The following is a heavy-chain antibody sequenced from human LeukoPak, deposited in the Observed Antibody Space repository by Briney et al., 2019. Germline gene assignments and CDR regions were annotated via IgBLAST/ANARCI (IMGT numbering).Heavy chain of an antibody. D-gene: IGHD6-19*01. CDR2: ISGSGGST. J-gene: IGHJ4*02. V-gene: IGHV3-23*01. Sequence: GGSLRLSCEASGFTFTTYSMTWVRQAPGKGLEWVSAISGSGGSTYYADSVKGRFTISRDNSKNTLYLQMNSLRAEDTAVYYCAKEGRIAVAVFDYWGQGTLVTVSS. CDR1: GFTFTTYS. CDR3: AKEGRIAVAVFDY.